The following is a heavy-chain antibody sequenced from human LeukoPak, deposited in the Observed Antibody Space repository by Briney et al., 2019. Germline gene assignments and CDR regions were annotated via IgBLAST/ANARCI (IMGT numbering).Heavy chain of an antibody. J-gene: IGHJ5*02. D-gene: IGHD3-10*01. CDR3: ASGYYYGSPTEGWFDP. CDR1: GGSFSGFY. CDR2: SIHTGNS. Sequence: SETLSLTCAVNGGSFSGFYWTWIRQSPGGGLEWIGESIHTGNSNYKPSLSGRVTISLDTSKHQFSLKLSSVTAADTAVYYCASGYYYGSPTEGWFDPWGQGTLVTVSS. V-gene: IGHV4-34*12.